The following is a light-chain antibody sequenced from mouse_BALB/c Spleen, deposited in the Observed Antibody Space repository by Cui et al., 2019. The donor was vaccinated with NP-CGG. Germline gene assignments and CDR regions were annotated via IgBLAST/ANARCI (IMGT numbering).Light chain of an antibody. Sequence: QAVVTQEPVFTTSPGETVTLTCRSSTGAVTTTNYANWVQEKPDHLFTGLIGGTNNRTPGVPARFSGSLIGDKAALTITGAQTEDEAIYFCALWYSNHWVFGGGTKLTVL. CDR1: TGAVTTTNY. J-gene: IGLJ1*01. V-gene: IGLV1*01. CDR3: ALWYSNHWV. CDR2: GTN.